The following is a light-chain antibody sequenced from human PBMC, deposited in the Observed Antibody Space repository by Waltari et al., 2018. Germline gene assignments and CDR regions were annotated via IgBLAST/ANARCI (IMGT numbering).Light chain of an antibody. Sequence: QSALTQPASVSGSPGQSITIPCTGPSTHIGSSNLVSSYQQHPGKAPQLIIYDVTKRPSGISSRFSGSKSGITASLTISGLQAEDEADYYCCSYAGFSTVVFGGGTKLTVL. CDR3: CSYAGFSTVV. CDR2: DVT. V-gene: IGLV2-23*02. J-gene: IGLJ2*01. CDR1: STHIGSSNL.